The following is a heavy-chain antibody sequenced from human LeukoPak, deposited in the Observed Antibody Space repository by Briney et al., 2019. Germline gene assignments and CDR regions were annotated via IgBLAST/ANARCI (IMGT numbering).Heavy chain of an antibody. D-gene: IGHD2-15*01. CDR2: TCQRSKWYN. V-gene: IGHV6-1*01. CDR1: GDSVSSNSAA. J-gene: IGHJ4*02. CDR3: AREDGSGGSCYGGFDC. Sequence: SQTLSLTCAISGDSVSSNSAAWNWIRQSPSRGLEWLGRTCQRSKWYNDYALSVKSRITINPDTSKNQFSLRLNSVTPEDTAVYYCAREDGSGGSCYGGFDCWGQGTLVTVSS.